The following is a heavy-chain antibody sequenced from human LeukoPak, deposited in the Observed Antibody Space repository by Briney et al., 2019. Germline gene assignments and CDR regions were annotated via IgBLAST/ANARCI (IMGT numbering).Heavy chain of an antibody. CDR2: ISGSSSSI. Sequence: PGGSLRLSCAASGFTFSTYSINWVRQPPGKGLEWISYISGSSSSIYYADSVRGRFTVSRDNAKNSLYLHMSSLRAEDTAVYYCARDQSGFAPNIYCLDSWGQGTLVTISS. D-gene: IGHD5-12*01. CDR1: GFTFSTYS. V-gene: IGHV3-48*01. J-gene: IGHJ4*02. CDR3: ARDQSGFAPNIYCLDS.